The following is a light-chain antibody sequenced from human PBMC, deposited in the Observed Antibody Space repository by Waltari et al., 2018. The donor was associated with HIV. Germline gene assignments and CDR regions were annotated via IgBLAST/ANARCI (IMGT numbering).Light chain of an antibody. J-gene: IGKJ5*01. CDR3: QQRSNWPPIT. Sequence: EVVLTQSPATLSLSPGETATLSCKASQNVGRFLACYQKKPGQAPKLLIHDASNRTPGVPARFSALAAGTDSTLPISSLEPEDFAVYYCQQRSNWPPITFGQGTRLEIK. CDR1: QNVGRF. V-gene: IGKV3-11*01. CDR2: DAS.